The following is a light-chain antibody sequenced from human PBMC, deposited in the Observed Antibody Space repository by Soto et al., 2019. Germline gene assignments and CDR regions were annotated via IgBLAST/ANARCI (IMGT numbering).Light chain of an antibody. CDR1: QSVRSN. J-gene: IGKJ5*01. CDR3: QQYNYWPPIT. CDR2: GAS. V-gene: IGKV3D-15*01. Sequence: EIVLTQSPGTLSLSSGERATLSCRASQSVRSNYLAWYQQKPGQAPRLLIYGASSRATGIPDRFSGSGSGTEFTLTISSPQSEDFALYYCQQYNYWPPITFGQGTRLEIK.